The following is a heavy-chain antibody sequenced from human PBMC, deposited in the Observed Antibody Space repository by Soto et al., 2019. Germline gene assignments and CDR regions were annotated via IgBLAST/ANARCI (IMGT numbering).Heavy chain of an antibody. CDR2: IHYSGST. D-gene: IGHD6-19*01. CDR3: ARHMRAVADPLAY. Sequence: SETLSLTCTVSGGSIRDTIYYWGWIRQPPGKGLEWIGSIHYSGSTHYNPSLKSRVTISVDPSKSQFSLNLTSVTPADTSVYYCARHMRAVADPLAYWGQGTVVTVSS. V-gene: IGHV4-39*01. J-gene: IGHJ4*02. CDR1: GGSIRDTIYY.